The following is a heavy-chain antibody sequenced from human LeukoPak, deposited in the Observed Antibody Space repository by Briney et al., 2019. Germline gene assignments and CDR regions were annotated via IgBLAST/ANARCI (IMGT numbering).Heavy chain of an antibody. CDR2: ISHSGSI. Sequence: PSETLSLTCGVSGGSFSGYYWTWIRQPPGKGLEWIGEISHSGSINYNPSLKSRVTISVDTSKNQFSLRLNSVTATDTAMYYCARGPYSYDSSGCFDYWGQGALVTVSS. J-gene: IGHJ4*02. CDR3: ARGPYSYDSSGCFDY. V-gene: IGHV4-34*01. D-gene: IGHD3-22*01. CDR1: GGSFSGYY.